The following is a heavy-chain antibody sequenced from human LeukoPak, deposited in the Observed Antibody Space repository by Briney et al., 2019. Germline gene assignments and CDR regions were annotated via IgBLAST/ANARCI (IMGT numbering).Heavy chain of an antibody. CDR3: ARGRGYSYGIDI. D-gene: IGHD5-18*01. J-gene: IGHJ3*02. V-gene: IGHV5-51*01. CDR1: GYSFTGYW. Sequence: GESLKISCKSSGYSFTGYWIGWVRQMPGKGLEWMGIIYPGDSDTRYSPSFQGQVTISVDKSIKTAHLRWSSLKASDTAMYYCARGRGYSYGIDIWGQGTMVAVSS. CDR2: IYPGDSDT.